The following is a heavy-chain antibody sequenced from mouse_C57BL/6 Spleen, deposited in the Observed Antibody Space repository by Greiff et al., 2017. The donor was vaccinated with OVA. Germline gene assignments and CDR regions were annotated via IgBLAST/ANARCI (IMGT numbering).Heavy chain of an antibody. J-gene: IGHJ2*01. D-gene: IGHD2-1*01. V-gene: IGHV3-6*01. CDR3: ARDGNYEGFDY. CDR2: ISYDGSN. Sequence: EVQLVESGPGLVKPSQSLSLTCSVTGYSITSGYYWNWIRQFPGNKLEWMGYISYDGSNNYNPSLKNRISITRDTSKNQFFLKLNSVTTEDTATYYCARDGNYEGFDYWGQGTTLTVSS. CDR1: GYSITSGYY.